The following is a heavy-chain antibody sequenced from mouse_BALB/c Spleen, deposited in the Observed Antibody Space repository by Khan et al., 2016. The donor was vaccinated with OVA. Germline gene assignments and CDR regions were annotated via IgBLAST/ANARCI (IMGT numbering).Heavy chain of an antibody. V-gene: IGHV1-7*01. CDR1: GYTFTSYW. CDR3: ARGNPRGFAY. CDR2: INPSTGYT. Sequence: QVQLKQSGAELAKPGASVKMSCKASGYTFTSYWMHWVKQRPGQGLEWIGYINPSTGYTEYNQKFKDKATLTADKSSSTAYMQLSSLTSEDSAVYYCARGNPRGFAYWGQGTLVTVSA. J-gene: IGHJ3*01. D-gene: IGHD2-1*01.